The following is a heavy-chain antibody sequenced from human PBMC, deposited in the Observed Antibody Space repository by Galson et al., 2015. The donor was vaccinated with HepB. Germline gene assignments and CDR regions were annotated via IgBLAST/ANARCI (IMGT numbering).Heavy chain of an antibody. CDR2: INHSGST. CDR1: GGSFSGYY. Sequence: SETLSLTCAVYGGSFSGYYWNWTRQPPGKGLEWIGEINHSGSTNYTPSLKTRVTISLDTSKNQFSLKLSSVTAADTAVYFCTRVKLREQLVQQYYYGLDVWGQGTTVTVSS. V-gene: IGHV4-34*01. J-gene: IGHJ6*02. CDR3: TRVKLREQLVQQYYYGLDV. D-gene: IGHD6-13*01.